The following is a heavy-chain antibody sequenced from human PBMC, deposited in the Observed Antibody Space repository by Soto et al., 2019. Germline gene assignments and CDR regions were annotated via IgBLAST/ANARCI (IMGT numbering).Heavy chain of an antibody. J-gene: IGHJ4*02. CDR2: IYYSGST. Sequence: QLQLQESGPGLVKPSETLSLTCTVSGGSISSSSYYWGWIRQPPGKGLEWIGSIYYSGSTYYNPSLKSRVTISVDTSKNQFSLKLSSVTAADTAVYYCARRPPGRSDFDYWGQGTLVTVSS. D-gene: IGHD2-15*01. V-gene: IGHV4-39*01. CDR3: ARRPPGRSDFDY. CDR1: GGSISSSSYY.